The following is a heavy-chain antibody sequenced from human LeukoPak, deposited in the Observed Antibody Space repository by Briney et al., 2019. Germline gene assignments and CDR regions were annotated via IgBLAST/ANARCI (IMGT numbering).Heavy chain of an antibody. CDR2: INHSGST. D-gene: IGHD6-19*01. J-gene: IGHJ4*02. V-gene: IGHV4-34*01. CDR3: ARTWYSSGWNDY. CDR1: GGSFNGYY. Sequence: SETLSLTCAVYGGSFNGYYWSWVRQPPGKGLEWIGEINHSGSTNYNPSLKSRVTISVDTSKNQFSLKLSSVTAADTAVYYCARTWYSSGWNDYWGQGTLVTVSS.